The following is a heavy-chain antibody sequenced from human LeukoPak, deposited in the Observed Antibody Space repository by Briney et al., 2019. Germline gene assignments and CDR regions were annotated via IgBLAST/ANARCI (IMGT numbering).Heavy chain of an antibody. CDR1: GGSISSGDYY. Sequence: SQTLSLTCTVSGGSISSGDYYWSWIRQPPGKGLEWIGYIYYSGSTYYNPSLKSRVTISVDTSKNQFSLKLSSVTAADTAVYYCARANYDSSGPFDYWGQGTLVTVSS. J-gene: IGHJ4*02. CDR3: ARANYDSSGPFDY. V-gene: IGHV4-30-4*01. D-gene: IGHD3-22*01. CDR2: IYYSGST.